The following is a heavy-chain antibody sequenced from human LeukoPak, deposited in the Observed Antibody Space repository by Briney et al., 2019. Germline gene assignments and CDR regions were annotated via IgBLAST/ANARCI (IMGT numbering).Heavy chain of an antibody. J-gene: IGHJ5*02. V-gene: IGHV1-69*01. CDR2: IIPIFGTA. D-gene: IGHD2-15*01. CDR3: ARKTGRGYCSGGSCSSWFDP. CDR1: GGTFSSYA. Sequence: SVKVSCKASGGTFSSYAISWVRQAPGRGLEWMGGIIPIFGTANYAQKFQGRVTITADESTSTAYMELSSLRSEDTAVYYCARKTGRGYCSGGSCSSWFDPWGQGTLVTVSS.